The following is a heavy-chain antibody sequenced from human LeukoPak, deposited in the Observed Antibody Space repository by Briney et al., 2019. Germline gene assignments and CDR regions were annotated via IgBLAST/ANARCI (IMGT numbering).Heavy chain of an antibody. CDR2: INAGNGNT. Sequence: ASVKVSCKASGGTFSSYAITWVRQAPGQGLEWMGWINAGNGNTKYSQKFQGRVTITRDTSASTAYMELSSLRSEDTAVYYCARTRTGYSGNPRGFDYWGQGTLVTVSS. J-gene: IGHJ4*02. D-gene: IGHD1-14*01. CDR3: ARTRTGYSGNPRGFDY. CDR1: GGTFSSYA. V-gene: IGHV1-3*01.